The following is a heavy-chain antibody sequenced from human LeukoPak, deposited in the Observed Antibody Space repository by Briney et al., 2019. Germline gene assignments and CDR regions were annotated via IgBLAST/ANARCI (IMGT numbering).Heavy chain of an antibody. V-gene: IGHV4-61*08. CDR3: ASGYSSSWYADYYYYYGMDV. Sequence: SQTLSLTCTVSGGSISSGGHSWSWVRQPPGKGLEWIGYIYYSGSTNYNPSLKSRVTISVDTSKNQFSLKLSSVTAADTAVYYCASGYSSSWYADYYYYYGMDVWGQGTTVTVSS. CDR2: IYYSGST. CDR1: GGSISSGGHS. J-gene: IGHJ6*02. D-gene: IGHD6-13*01.